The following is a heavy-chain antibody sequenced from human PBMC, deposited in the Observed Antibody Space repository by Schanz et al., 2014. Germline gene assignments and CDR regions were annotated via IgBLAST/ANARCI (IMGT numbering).Heavy chain of an antibody. CDR3: ARGGYSSGWYDRDIAHFDY. D-gene: IGHD6-19*01. V-gene: IGHV1-18*01. J-gene: IGHJ4*02. CDR1: RYTFNTYG. CDR2: ITAYNGDT. Sequence: QVQLVQSGGEMKKPGASVKVSCEASRYTFNTYGLNWVRQAPGQGLEWMGWITAYNGDTNYALKLQGRVTMTTDTSTSTAYMELRSLRSDDTAVYYCARGGYSSGWYDRDIAHFDYWGQGTLVTVSS.